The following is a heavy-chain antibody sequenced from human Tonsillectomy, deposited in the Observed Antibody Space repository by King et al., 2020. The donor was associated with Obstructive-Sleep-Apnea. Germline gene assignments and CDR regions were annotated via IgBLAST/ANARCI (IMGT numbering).Heavy chain of an antibody. V-gene: IGHV5-51*01. Sequence: QLVQSGAEVKKPGESLKISCKGSGYSFTSYWIGWVRQMPGKGLEWMGVIYPGDSDTRYSPSFQGQVTISADKSISTAYLQWRSLKASDTAMYYCARLEGIAVAGYYFDYWGQGTLVTVSS. J-gene: IGHJ4*02. CDR3: ARLEGIAVAGYYFDY. CDR2: IYPGDSDT. CDR1: GYSFTSYW. D-gene: IGHD6-19*01.